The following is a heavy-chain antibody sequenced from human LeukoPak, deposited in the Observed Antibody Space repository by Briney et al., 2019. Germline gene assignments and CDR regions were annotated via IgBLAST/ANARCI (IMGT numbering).Heavy chain of an antibody. J-gene: IGHJ4*02. V-gene: IGHV5-51*01. D-gene: IGHD3-3*01. CDR3: AGHLGGDRTSGYYNY. CDR2: IYPGDSDT. Sequence: GESLKISCKGSGYSFTYYFIGWVRQMPGKSLEWMGIIYPGDSDTRYSPSFQGQVTISVDKSTNTAYLQWNSLKASDSAMYYCAGHLGGDRTSGYYNYWGQGTLVTVSS. CDR1: GYSFTYYF.